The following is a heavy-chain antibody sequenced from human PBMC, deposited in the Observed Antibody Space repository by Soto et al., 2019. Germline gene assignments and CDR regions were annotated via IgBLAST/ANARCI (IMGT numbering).Heavy chain of an antibody. CDR3: ARLGYCTGTSCYTFDS. V-gene: IGHV5-10-1*03. J-gene: IGHJ4*02. D-gene: IGHD2-2*02. Sequence: EVQLVQSGAEVKKPGESLRISCQGSGYSFTSYWIGWVRQRPGKGLEWMGRINPSDSHTTYSPSFQGHVTISTDKSFSTAYLQWSGLKASDTAMYYCARLGYCTGTSCYTFDSWGQGTLVAVSS. CDR1: GYSFTSYW. CDR2: INPSDSHT.